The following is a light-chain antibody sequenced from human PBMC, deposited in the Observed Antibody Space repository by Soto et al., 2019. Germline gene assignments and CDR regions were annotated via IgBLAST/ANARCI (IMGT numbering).Light chain of an antibody. CDR1: SSDVGSYNL. CDR3: CSYAGSSTFRV. CDR2: EGS. Sequence: QSALTQPASVSGSPGQSITISCTGTSSDVGSYNLVSWYQKHPGKAPKLMIYEGSKRPSGVSNRFSGSKSGNTASLTISGLQAEDEADYYCCSYAGSSTFRVFGGGTKLTVL. J-gene: IGLJ2*01. V-gene: IGLV2-23*03.